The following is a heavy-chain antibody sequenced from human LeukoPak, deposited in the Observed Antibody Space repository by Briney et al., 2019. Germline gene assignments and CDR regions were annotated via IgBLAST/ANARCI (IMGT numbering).Heavy chain of an antibody. V-gene: IGHV4-59*01. D-gene: IGHD6-13*01. Sequence: KTSETLSLTCSVSGGSISSYYWSWIRQPPGKGLEWIGYISYRGSPNYKPPLKSRVTISADTSMNQYSLKLNSVTAADTAVYYCARDARGAAAPFDYWGQGALVTVSS. CDR2: ISYRGSP. CDR3: ARDARGAAAPFDY. CDR1: GGSISSYY. J-gene: IGHJ4*02.